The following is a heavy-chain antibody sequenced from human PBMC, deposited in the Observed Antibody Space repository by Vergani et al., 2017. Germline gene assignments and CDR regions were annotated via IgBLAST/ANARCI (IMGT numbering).Heavy chain of an antibody. CDR1: GFTFSSYG. Sequence: QVQLVESGGGVVQPGGSLRLSCAASGFTFSSYGMNWVRQAPGKGLEWVAFIRYDGSNKYYADSVKGRITISRDNSKNTLYLQMNSLIAVDTAVYYCAKVYSSSWYEGRGPSKYYYGMDIWGQGTTVTVSS. CDR2: IRYDGSNK. D-gene: IGHD6-13*01. V-gene: IGHV3-30*02. CDR3: AKVYSSSWYEGRGPSKYYYGMDI. J-gene: IGHJ6*02.